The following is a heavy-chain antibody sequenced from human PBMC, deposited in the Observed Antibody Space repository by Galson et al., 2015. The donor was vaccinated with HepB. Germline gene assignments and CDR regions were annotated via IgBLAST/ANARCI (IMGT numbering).Heavy chain of an antibody. J-gene: IGHJ6*02. Sequence: SLRLSCAASGFTFGDYTVSWFRQAPGKGPEWVGFIRSKAYGGTTEYAASVKGRFTISRADSKSIAYLQMNSLKSDDTAVYYCTRDRVGGSSGIGLFGDYYYGMDVWGQGTTVTVSS. CDR2: IRSKAYGGTT. D-gene: IGHD3-10*01. CDR1: GFTFGDYT. CDR3: TRDRVGGSSGIGLFGDYYYGMDV. V-gene: IGHV3-49*03.